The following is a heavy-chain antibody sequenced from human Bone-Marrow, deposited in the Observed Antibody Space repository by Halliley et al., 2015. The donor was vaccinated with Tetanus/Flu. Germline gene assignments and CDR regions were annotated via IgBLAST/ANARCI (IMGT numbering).Heavy chain of an antibody. Sequence: YRSKWHIDYAVSVKSRITIDPDTSRNHFSLQLNSVTPEDTAVYYCARGAYYYDDGGYFSDAFDVWGQGTMVTVPS. CDR2: YRSKWHI. J-gene: IGHJ3*01. D-gene: IGHD3-22*01. V-gene: IGHV6-1*01. CDR3: ARGAYYYDDGGYFSDAFDV.